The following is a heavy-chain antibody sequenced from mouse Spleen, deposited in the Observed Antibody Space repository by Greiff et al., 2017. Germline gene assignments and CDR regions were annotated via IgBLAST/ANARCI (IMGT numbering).Heavy chain of an antibody. V-gene: IGHV7-3*02. D-gene: IGHD1-1*01. CDR2: IRNKANGYTT. Sequence: EVMLVESGGGLVQPGGSLRLSCATSGFTFTDYYMSWVRQPPGKALEWLGFIRNKANGYTTEYSASVKGRFTISRDNSQSILYLQMNTLRAEDSATYYCARVGSYGSSSYYAMDYWGQGTSVTVSS. CDR1: GFTFTDYY. J-gene: IGHJ4*01. CDR3: ARVGSYGSSSYYAMDY.